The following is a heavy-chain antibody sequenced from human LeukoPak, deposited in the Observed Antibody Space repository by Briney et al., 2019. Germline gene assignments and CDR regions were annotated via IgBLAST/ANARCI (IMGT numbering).Heavy chain of an antibody. D-gene: IGHD6-6*01. J-gene: IGHJ3*02. CDR3: ARDHRRIAARRGEASDAFDI. V-gene: IGHV1-69*13. CDR1: GGTFSSYA. CDR2: IIPIFGTA. Sequence: SVKVSCKASGGTFSSYAISWVRQAPGQGLEWMGGIIPIFGTANYAQKFQGRVTITADESTSTAYMELSSLRSEDTAVYYCARDHRRIAARRGEASDAFDIWGQGTMVTVSS.